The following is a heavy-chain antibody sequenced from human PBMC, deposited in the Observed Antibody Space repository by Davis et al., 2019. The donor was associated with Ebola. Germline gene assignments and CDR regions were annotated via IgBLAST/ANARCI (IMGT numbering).Heavy chain of an antibody. CDR2: ISSSSHTI. V-gene: IGHV3-48*02. J-gene: IGHJ4*02. Sequence: SPMTSCPSSCFTFSRHSMNWLRQAPATGLQWSPYISSSSHTIYYADALRGRFTISRDNAKNSLYLQMNRLSDEDTAVYYCARDLLIPAGRVNFDYWGQGTLVTVSS. CDR1: CFTFSRHS. CDR3: ARDLLIPAGRVNFDY. D-gene: IGHD2-2*01.